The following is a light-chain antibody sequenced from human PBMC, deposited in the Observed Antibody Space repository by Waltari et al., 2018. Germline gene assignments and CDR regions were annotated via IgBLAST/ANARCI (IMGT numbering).Light chain of an antibody. J-gene: IGLJ2*01. CDR1: NLGNQY. CDR3: QAWETTTVV. CDR2: YDS. V-gene: IGLV3-1*01. Sequence: SYELTQPPSVSVSPGQTASITCSGDNLGNQYASWYQQKPGQSPVLVIYYDSKRPSGIPERVSGSNSGNTATLTISGTQAMDEADYYCQAWETTTVVFGGGTKVTVL.